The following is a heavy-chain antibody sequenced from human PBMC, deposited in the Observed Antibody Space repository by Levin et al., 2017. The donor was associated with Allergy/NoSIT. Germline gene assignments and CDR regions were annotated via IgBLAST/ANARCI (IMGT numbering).Heavy chain of an antibody. CDR3: AGRYGSGSLSRRFEAFDI. CDR2: IYYSGST. CDR1: GGSISSSSYY. Sequence: SETLSLTCTVSGGSISSSSYYWGWIRQPPGKGLEWIGSIYYSGSTYYNPSLKSRVTISVDTSKNQFSLKLSSVTAADTAVYYCAGRYGSGSLSRRFEAFDIWGQGTMVTVSS. D-gene: IGHD3-10*01. J-gene: IGHJ3*02. V-gene: IGHV4-39*01.